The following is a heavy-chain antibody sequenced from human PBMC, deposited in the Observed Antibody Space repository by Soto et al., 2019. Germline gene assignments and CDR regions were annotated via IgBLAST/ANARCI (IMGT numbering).Heavy chain of an antibody. D-gene: IGHD5-12*01. V-gene: IGHV3-23*01. Sequence: GGSLRLSCAASGFTFNNYAMNWVRQAPGRGLEWVATISGTGGSTYYADSVKGRFTISRDNSKNTLYLQMNSLRAEDTAVYYCARDQRGYSGYENYYYGMDVWGQGTTVTVSS. CDR1: GFTFNNYA. J-gene: IGHJ6*02. CDR2: ISGTGGST. CDR3: ARDQRGYSGYENYYYGMDV.